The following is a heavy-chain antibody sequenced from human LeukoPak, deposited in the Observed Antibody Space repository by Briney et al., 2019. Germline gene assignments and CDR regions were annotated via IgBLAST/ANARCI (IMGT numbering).Heavy chain of an antibody. Sequence: AGGSLRLSCAASGFTFSSYAMHWVRQAPGKGLEYVSVIMSNGGSTYYVNSVKGRFTISRDNSKNTLYLQMGSLRGKDMAVYYCARGHCGGDCYSPIDYWGQGTLVTVSA. V-gene: IGHV3-64*01. CDR2: IMSNGGST. CDR1: GFTFSSYA. J-gene: IGHJ4*02. CDR3: ARGHCGGDCYSPIDY. D-gene: IGHD2-21*02.